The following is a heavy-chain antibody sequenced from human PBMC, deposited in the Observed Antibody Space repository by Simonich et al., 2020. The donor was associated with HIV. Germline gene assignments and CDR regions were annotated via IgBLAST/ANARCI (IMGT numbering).Heavy chain of an antibody. CDR1: GGSFSGYY. CDR2: INNSGRT. J-gene: IGHJ6*03. V-gene: IGHV4-34*01. CDR3: ARGGGTYYGGFYYMDV. Sequence: QVHLQQWGAGLLKPSETLSLTCAVYGGSFSGYYWSWIRQPPGKGVEWIGEINNSGRTNDNPSLKSRVTISGDTSKNQFSLKLSSVTAADTAVYYCARGGGTYYGGFYYMDVWGKGTTVTVSS. D-gene: IGHD1-26*01.